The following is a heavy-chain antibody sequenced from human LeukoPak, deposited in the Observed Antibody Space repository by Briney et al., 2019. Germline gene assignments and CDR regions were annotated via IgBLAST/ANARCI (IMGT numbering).Heavy chain of an antibody. CDR1: GFIFSDYY. D-gene: IGHD1-26*01. Sequence: KPGGSLKLSCVASGFIFSDYYMNWIRQAPGKGLEWVSYISSSGSDIYYADSVKGRFTISRDNAKNSLYLQMNSLRAEDTAVYYCARVWYSGSYPVDYWGQGTLITVSS. J-gene: IGHJ4*02. CDR3: ARVWYSGSYPVDY. CDR2: ISSSGSDI. V-gene: IGHV3-11*01.